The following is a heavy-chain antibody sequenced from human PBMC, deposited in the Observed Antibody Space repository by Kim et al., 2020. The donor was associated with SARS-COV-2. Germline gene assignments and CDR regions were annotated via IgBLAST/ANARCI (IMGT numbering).Heavy chain of an antibody. Sequence: GSTNYNPSLKTRVNLSLDRSKRPFSLNVSSVTAADTSFYYCAREHGGTYDYWGQGTLVTVSS. CDR3: AREHGGTYDY. D-gene: IGHD4-17*01. J-gene: IGHJ4*02. CDR2: GST. V-gene: IGHV4-59*01.